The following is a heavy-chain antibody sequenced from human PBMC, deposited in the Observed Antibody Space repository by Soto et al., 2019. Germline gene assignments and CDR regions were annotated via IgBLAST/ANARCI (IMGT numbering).Heavy chain of an antibody. CDR1: GFTFSRYG. J-gene: IGHJ4*02. CDR3: AKETIEVGGPNYFDC. Sequence: QLQLMESGGGVVQPGTSLRLLCEGAGFTFSRYGMHWVRQAPGMGLEWVAVVSHDGLAQYYGDSVKGRFTISRDNSQNTLSLQMNNLSTEDAAIFYCAKETIEVGGPNYFDCWGQGTPVTVSS. D-gene: IGHD6-19*01. CDR2: VSHDGLAQ. V-gene: IGHV3-30*18.